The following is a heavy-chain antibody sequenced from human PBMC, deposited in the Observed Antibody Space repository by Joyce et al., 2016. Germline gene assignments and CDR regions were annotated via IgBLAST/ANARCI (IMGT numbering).Heavy chain of an antibody. CDR3: ARDTAMATGYYYYGMDV. CDR2: IILSGGST. V-gene: IGHV1-46*01. Sequence: QVQLVQSGAEVKKPGASVKVSCKASGYTFTNYYMHWVRQAPGQGLEWMEIIILSGGSTNSAQKFQGRVTMTRDTSTSTVYMELSSLRSEDTAVYYWARDTAMATGYYYYGMDVWGQGTTVTVSS. J-gene: IGHJ6*02. CDR1: GYTFTNYY. D-gene: IGHD5-18*01.